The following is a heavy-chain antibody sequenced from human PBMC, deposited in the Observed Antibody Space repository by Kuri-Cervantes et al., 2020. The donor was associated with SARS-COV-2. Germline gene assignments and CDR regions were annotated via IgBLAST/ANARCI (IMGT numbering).Heavy chain of an antibody. CDR1: GYNFTSYG. CDR2: ISAYNGNT. V-gene: IGHV1-18*01. CDR3: ARVLLWFGESRYYYGMDV. D-gene: IGHD3-10*01. J-gene: IGHJ6*02. Sequence: ASVKVSCKASGYNFTSYGISWVRQAPGQGLEWMGWISAYNGNTNYAQKLQDRVTMTTDTSTSTAYTELRSLRSDDTAVYYCARVLLWFGESRYYYGMDVWGQGTTVTVSS.